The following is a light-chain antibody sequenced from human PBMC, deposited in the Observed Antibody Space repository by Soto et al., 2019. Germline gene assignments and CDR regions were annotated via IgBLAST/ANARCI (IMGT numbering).Light chain of an antibody. CDR2: DAS. V-gene: IGKV1-5*01. CDR3: QQYNSYRFT. CDR1: QSISSW. Sequence: DIQMTQSPSTLSASVGDRVTITCRASQSISSWLAWYQQIPGKAPKLLIYDASSLESGVPSRFSGSGSGTEFTLTISSLQPDDFATYYCQQYNSYRFTFGPGTKVDIK. J-gene: IGKJ3*01.